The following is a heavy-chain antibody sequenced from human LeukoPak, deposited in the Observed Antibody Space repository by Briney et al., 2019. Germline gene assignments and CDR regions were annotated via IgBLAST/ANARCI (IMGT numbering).Heavy chain of an antibody. J-gene: IGHJ4*02. CDR3: ARGMCFGELPAY. CDR1: VYTFTGYY. Sequence: ASVKVSCKASVYTFTGYYMHWVRQAPGQGLEWMGWINPNSGGTNYAQKFQGRVTMTRDTSISTAYMELSRLRSDDTAVYYCARGMCFGELPAYWGQGTLVTVSS. V-gene: IGHV1-2*02. D-gene: IGHD3-10*01. CDR2: INPNSGGT.